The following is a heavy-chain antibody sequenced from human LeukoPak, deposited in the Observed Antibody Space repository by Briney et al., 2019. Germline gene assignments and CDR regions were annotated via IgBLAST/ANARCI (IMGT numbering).Heavy chain of an antibody. V-gene: IGHV3-7*05. J-gene: IGHJ6*02. Sequence: PGGSLKLSCAASGFTFSGSAIHWVRQTPEKGLEWVANIKQDGSETVYVDSVKGRFTISRDNAQSSLYLQMNSLRAEDTAVYYCARDPYSSSWSYGMDVWGQGTAVTVSS. CDR1: GFTFSGSA. CDR2: IKQDGSET. CDR3: ARDPYSSSWSYGMDV. D-gene: IGHD6-13*01.